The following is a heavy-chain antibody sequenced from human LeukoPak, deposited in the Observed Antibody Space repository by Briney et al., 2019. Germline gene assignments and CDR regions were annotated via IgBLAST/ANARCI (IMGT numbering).Heavy chain of an antibody. V-gene: IGHV3-30*02. D-gene: IGHD6-25*01. Sequence: GRSLRLSCAASGFTFSSYGMHWVRQAPGKGLEWVSFIRHDATNIYYTDSVRGRFTISRDNSKNTVYLQINTLNTGDSAMYYCAREGHSSGRAGVFDIWGQGTMVTVSS. CDR2: IRHDATNI. CDR3: AREGHSSGRAGVFDI. J-gene: IGHJ3*02. CDR1: GFTFSSYG.